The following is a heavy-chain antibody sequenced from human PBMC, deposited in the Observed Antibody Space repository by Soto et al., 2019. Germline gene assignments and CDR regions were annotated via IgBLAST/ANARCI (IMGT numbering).Heavy chain of an antibody. Sequence: PGGSLAIAISASVLPFNSYGMHGVRKDPGKGLEWVAVISYDGSNKYYADSVKGRFTISRDNSKNTLYLQMNSLRAEDTAVYYCAKDKRALLAAAAEGGYWGQGTLVTVSS. D-gene: IGHD6-13*01. CDR3: AKDKRALLAAAAEGGY. CDR1: VLPFNSYG. J-gene: IGHJ4*02. V-gene: IGHV3-30*18. CDR2: ISYDGSNK.